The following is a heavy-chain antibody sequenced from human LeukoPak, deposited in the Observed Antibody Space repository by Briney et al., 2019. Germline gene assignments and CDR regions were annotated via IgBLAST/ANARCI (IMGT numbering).Heavy chain of an antibody. CDR1: GFTFSSYA. CDR2: ISGSGGST. Sequence: GGSLRLSCAASGFTFSSYAMSWVRQAPGKGLEWVSAISGSGGSTYYADSVKGRFTISRDNSTNTLYLQMNSLRAEDTAVYYCAKESYSSGWYAYFDYWGQGTLVTVSS. V-gene: IGHV3-23*01. CDR3: AKESYSSGWYAYFDY. D-gene: IGHD6-19*01. J-gene: IGHJ4*02.